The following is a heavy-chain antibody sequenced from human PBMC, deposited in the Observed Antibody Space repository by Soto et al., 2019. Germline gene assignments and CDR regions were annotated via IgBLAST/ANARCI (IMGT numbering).Heavy chain of an antibody. D-gene: IGHD6-19*01. CDR3: ARRVAGGGERFDP. CDR1: GASVSSDNYY. V-gene: IGHV4-30-4*01. J-gene: IGHJ5*02. Sequence: PSETLSLTCTVSGASVSSDNYYWTWIRQPPGKALEWIGYIHSRGDTNYTPSLRSRVTMSKDTSRNQFSLTLTSMTVADTAVYYCARRVAGGGERFDPWGQGTLVTVSS. CDR2: IHSRGDT.